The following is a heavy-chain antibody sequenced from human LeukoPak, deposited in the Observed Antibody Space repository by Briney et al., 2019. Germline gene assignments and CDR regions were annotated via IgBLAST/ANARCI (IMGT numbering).Heavy chain of an antibody. Sequence: SETLSLTCAVYGVSFSGYYWSWLRQPPGKGLEWIGEINHSGSTNYNPSLKSRVTISVDPSKTQFSLKLSSVTAADTAVYYCARIGGDGYVFDYWGQGTLVTVSS. CDR1: GVSFSGYY. J-gene: IGHJ4*02. CDR3: ARIGGDGYVFDY. CDR2: INHSGST. D-gene: IGHD5-24*01. V-gene: IGHV4-34*01.